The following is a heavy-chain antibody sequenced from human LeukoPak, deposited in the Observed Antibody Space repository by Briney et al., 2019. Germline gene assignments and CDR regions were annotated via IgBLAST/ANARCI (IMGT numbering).Heavy chain of an antibody. Sequence: PGGSLRLSCAASGFTFDDYAMHWVRQAPGKGLEWVSGISWNSGSIGYADSVKGRFTISRDNAKNSLYLQMNSLRAEDTALYYCAKSLYYYYDSSGYGFDYWGQGTLVTVSS. V-gene: IGHV3-9*01. CDR1: GFTFDDYA. D-gene: IGHD3-22*01. CDR3: AKSLYYYYDSSGYGFDY. J-gene: IGHJ4*02. CDR2: ISWNSGSI.